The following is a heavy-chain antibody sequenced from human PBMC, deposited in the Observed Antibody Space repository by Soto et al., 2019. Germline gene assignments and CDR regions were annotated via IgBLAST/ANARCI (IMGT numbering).Heavy chain of an antibody. V-gene: IGHV4-59*01. CDR1: GGSMSEYF. J-gene: IGHJ4*02. CDR2: IYYLGST. D-gene: IGHD3-10*01. Sequence: SETLSLTCSVSGGSMSEYFWSWIRQSPGKGLEWIGYIYYLGSTDYNPSLKSRVTISVDTSKGQFSLRLTSVTAADTAVYYCARDGYDGSGSPYPAYWGPGTQVTVSS. CDR3: ARDGYDGSGSPYPAY.